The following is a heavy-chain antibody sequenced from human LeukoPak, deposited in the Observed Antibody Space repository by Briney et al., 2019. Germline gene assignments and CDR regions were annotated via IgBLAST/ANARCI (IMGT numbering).Heavy chain of an antibody. D-gene: IGHD3-22*01. CDR3: ARVEVDHYDSSGYSAY. J-gene: IGHJ4*02. V-gene: IGHV4-34*01. CDR2: INHSGST. CDR1: GGSFSGYY. Sequence: SETLSLTCAVYGGSFSGYYWSWIRQPPGKGLEWIGEINHSGSTNYNPSLKSRVTISVDTSKNQFSLKLSSVTAADTAVCYCARVEVDHYDSSGYSAYWGQGMLVTVSS.